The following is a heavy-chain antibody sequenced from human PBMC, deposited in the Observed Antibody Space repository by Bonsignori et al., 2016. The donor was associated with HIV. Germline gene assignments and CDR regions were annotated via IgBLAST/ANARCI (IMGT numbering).Heavy chain of an antibody. D-gene: IGHD3-3*01. CDR3: ATDSHDFWXGWDF. CDR2: LNPEKAQT. Sequence: QVHLVQSGAEVKRPGASVKVSCKVSGYPLSELPMHWVRQAPGKGLEWMGGLNPEKAQTIYAQKFQGRVTVTEDRSADTAYMELHNLTSDDTAVYFCATDSHDFWXGWDFWGQGTLVTVSS. CDR1: GYPLSELP. J-gene: IGHJ4*02. V-gene: IGHV1-24*01.